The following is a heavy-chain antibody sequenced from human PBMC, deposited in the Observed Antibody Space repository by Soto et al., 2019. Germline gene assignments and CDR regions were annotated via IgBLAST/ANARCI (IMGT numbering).Heavy chain of an antibody. CDR3: ARHGTGRMGYYFDY. Sequence: SETLSLTCTVSGGSISSSSYYWGWIRKPPGKGLEWIGSIYYSGSTYYNPSLKSRVTISVDTSKNQFSLKLSSVTAADTAVYYCARHGTGRMGYYFDYWGQGTLVTVS. D-gene: IGHD1-1*01. V-gene: IGHV4-39*01. J-gene: IGHJ4*02. CDR2: IYYSGST. CDR1: GGSISSSSYY.